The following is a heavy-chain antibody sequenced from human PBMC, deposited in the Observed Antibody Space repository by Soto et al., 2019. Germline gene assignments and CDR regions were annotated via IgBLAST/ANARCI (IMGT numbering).Heavy chain of an antibody. Sequence: QVQVVQSGAEVKKPGSSVKVSCKASGGTFNSYAISWVRQAPGQGLEWVGGIIPVFGTANYAQKFQGRVTITADEPTSTAYMELRSLRSEDTAVYYWARHSNFNYFYGLDVWGQGTTVTVSS. D-gene: IGHD4-4*01. J-gene: IGHJ6*02. V-gene: IGHV1-69*12. CDR2: IIPVFGTA. CDR3: ARHSNFNYFYGLDV. CDR1: GGTFNSYA.